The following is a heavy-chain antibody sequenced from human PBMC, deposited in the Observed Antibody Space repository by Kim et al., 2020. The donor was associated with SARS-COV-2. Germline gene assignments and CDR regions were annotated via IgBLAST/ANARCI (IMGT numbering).Heavy chain of an antibody. D-gene: IGHD2-2*01. CDR3: ARAYCSSITCYNWFDP. CDR2: ISWNSGNI. CDR1: GFTFGDYA. Sequence: GGSLRLSCVASGFTFGDYAMHWVRQAPGKGLEWVSGISWNSGNIGYADSVKGRFSISRDSAKNSLYLQMNSLRAEDTALYYCARAYCSSITCYNWFDPWGQGTLVTVSS. J-gene: IGHJ5*02. V-gene: IGHV3-9*01.